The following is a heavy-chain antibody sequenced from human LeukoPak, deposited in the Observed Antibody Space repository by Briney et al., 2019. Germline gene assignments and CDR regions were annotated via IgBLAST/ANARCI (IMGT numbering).Heavy chain of an antibody. V-gene: IGHV1-69*13. CDR3: ASPAPDGYNTYRAFDY. CDR1: GGTFSSYA. D-gene: IGHD5-24*01. CDR2: IIPIYNPV. Sequence: ASVKVSCKTSGGTFSSYAFSWMRQAPGQGLEWVGRIIPIYNPVDYTQRFQGRVTITADESTNTVYLELSSLRYDDTAVYYCASPAPDGYNTYRAFDYWGQGTLVTVSS. J-gene: IGHJ4*02.